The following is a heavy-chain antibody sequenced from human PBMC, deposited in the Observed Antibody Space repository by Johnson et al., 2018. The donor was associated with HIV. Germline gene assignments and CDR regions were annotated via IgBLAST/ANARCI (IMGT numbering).Heavy chain of an antibody. J-gene: IGHJ3*02. CDR2: LSWNGGTI. V-gene: IGHV3-9*01. CDR1: GFTFDDYA. CDR3: AKEDGNLNAFDI. D-gene: IGHD5-24*01. Sequence: QLVESGGGLVQPGVSLRLSCAASGFTFDDYAMHWVRQIPGKGLEWISGLSWNGGTIGYADSVKGRFTISRDKCIHALCLLMNSLRAEDTALYYCAKEDGNLNAFDIWGQGTMVTVSS.